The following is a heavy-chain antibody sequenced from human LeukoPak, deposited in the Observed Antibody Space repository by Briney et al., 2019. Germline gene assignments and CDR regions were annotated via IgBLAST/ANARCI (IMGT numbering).Heavy chain of an antibody. Sequence: GASLRLSCAASGFTFSSYAMSWVRQAPGKGLEWVSYISSSGSTIYYADSVKGRFTISRDNAKNSLYLQMNSLRAEDTAVYYCAREVVYLAADYGMDVWGKGTTVTVSS. D-gene: IGHD2-15*01. CDR2: ISSSGSTI. CDR1: GFTFSSYA. V-gene: IGHV3-48*03. J-gene: IGHJ6*04. CDR3: AREVVYLAADYGMDV.